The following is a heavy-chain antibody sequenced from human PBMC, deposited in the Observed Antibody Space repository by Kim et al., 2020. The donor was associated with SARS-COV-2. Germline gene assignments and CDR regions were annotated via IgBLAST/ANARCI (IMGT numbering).Heavy chain of an antibody. CDR2: ISSSSSYI. CDR1: GFTFSSYS. J-gene: IGHJ4*02. V-gene: IGHV3-21*01. Sequence: GGSLRLSCAASGFTFSSYSMNWVRQAPGKGLEWVSSISSSSSYIYYADSVKGRFTISRDNAKNSLYLQMNSLRAEDTAVYYCARDQVATYYYDSNGYYSPDFDYWGQGTLVTVSS. D-gene: IGHD3-22*01. CDR3: ARDQVATYYYDSNGYYSPDFDY.